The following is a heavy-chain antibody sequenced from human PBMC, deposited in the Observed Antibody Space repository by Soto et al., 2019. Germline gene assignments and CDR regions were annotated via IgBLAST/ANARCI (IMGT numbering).Heavy chain of an antibody. D-gene: IGHD5-12*01. Sequence: QVQLVESGGGVVQPGRSLRLSCAASGFTFSSYGMHWVRQAPGKGLEWVAVIWNDGSDKYYADSAKGRFTISRDNSKNTLYLEMNGLRAEDTAVYYWVRDRAGVGYNMDVWGQGTTVTVSS. CDR2: IWNDGSDK. V-gene: IGHV3-33*01. CDR3: VRDRAGVGYNMDV. J-gene: IGHJ6*02. CDR1: GFTFSSYG.